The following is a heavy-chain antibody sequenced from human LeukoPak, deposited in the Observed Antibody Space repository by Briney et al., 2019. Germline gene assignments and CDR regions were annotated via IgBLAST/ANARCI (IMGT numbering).Heavy chain of an antibody. Sequence: GGSLRLSCAASGFTFSTFAVIWVRQPPGKGLEWVSSIFPSGGEIHYADSVRGRFTISRDNSKSTLSLQMNSLRAEDTAIYYCATYRQVLLPFESWDQGTLVTVSS. CDR3: ATYRQVLLPFES. J-gene: IGHJ4*02. CDR2: IFPSGGEI. D-gene: IGHD2-8*02. V-gene: IGHV3-23*01. CDR1: GFTFSTFA.